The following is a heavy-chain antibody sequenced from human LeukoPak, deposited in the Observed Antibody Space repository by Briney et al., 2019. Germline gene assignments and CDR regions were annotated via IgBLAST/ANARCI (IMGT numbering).Heavy chain of an antibody. D-gene: IGHD2-8*01. Sequence: PSETLSLTCTVSGGSISSSSYYWGWIRQPPGKGLEWIGSIYYSGSTYYNPSLKSRVTISVDTSKNQFSLKLSSVTAADTAVYYCAGYCTNGVCCSYFQHWGQGTLVTVSS. J-gene: IGHJ1*01. CDR3: AGYCTNGVCCSYFQH. CDR2: IYYSGST. V-gene: IGHV4-39*07. CDR1: GGSISSSSYY.